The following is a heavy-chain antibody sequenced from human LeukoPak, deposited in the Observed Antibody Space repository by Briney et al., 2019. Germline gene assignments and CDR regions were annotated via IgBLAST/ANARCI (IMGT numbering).Heavy chain of an antibody. D-gene: IGHD3-3*02. Sequence: PSETLSLTCAVSGSSISSGYYWGWIRQPPGKGLEWIGSIYHSVSTYYNPSLKSRVTISVDTSKNQFSLKLSSVTAADTAVYYCARHVRSGYLRGYFDYWGQGTLVTVSS. CDR3: ARHVRSGYLRGYFDY. CDR2: IYHSVST. V-gene: IGHV4-38-2*01. J-gene: IGHJ4*02. CDR1: GSSISSGYY.